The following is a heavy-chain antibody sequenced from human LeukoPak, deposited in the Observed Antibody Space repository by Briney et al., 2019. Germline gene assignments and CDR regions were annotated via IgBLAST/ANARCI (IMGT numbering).Heavy chain of an antibody. J-gene: IGHJ6*04. CDR3: ARESQYGMDV. V-gene: IGHV3-48*03. CDR2: ISSSGSTI. CDR1: GFTFSSYE. Sequence: PGGSLRLSCAASGFTFSSYEMNWARQAPGKGLEWVSYISSSGSTIYYADSVKGRFTISRGNAKNSLYLQMNSLRAEDTAVYYCARESQYGMDVWGKGTTVTVSS.